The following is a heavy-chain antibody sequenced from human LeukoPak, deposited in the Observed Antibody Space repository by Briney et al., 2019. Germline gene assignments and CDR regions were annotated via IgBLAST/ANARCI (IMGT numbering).Heavy chain of an antibody. D-gene: IGHD6-13*01. V-gene: IGHV3-48*01. CDR3: ARTAAAYYYGMDV. J-gene: IGHJ6*02. Sequence: GGSLRLSCAASGFTFSSYSMNWVRQAPGKGLEWVSYISSSSSTIYYADSVKGRFTISRDNAKNSLYLQMNSLRAEDTAVYYCARTAAAYYYGMDVWGRGTTVTVSS. CDR1: GFTFSSYS. CDR2: ISSSSSTI.